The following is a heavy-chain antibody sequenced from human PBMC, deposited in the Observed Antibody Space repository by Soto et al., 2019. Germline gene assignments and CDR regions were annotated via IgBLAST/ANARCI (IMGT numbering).Heavy chain of an antibody. CDR2: IYYTGST. V-gene: IGHV4-31*03. CDR1: GASIRSGGFY. D-gene: IGHD5-12*01. CDR3: ARIEMASIK. J-gene: IGHJ4*02. Sequence: TLSLTCSVSGASIRSGGFYWSWLRQSPGKGLEWIGHIYYTGSTSVSPSLKGRLTISLDTSKNQFSLDLSSVTPADTAMYYCARIEMASIKWGRGTLVTVSS.